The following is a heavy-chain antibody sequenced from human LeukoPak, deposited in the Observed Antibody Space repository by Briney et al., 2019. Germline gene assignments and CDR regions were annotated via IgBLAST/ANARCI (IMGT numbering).Heavy chain of an antibody. V-gene: IGHV1-2*02. D-gene: IGHD2-8*01. J-gene: IGHJ4*02. CDR3: ARGDVVLMVYAAPEYYFDY. CDR2: INSNSGGT. CDR1: GFTFTGYY. Sequence: ASVNVSCKASGFTFTGYYMHWVRQAPGQGLEWMGWINSNSGGTNYAQKFQGRVTMTRDTSITTAYMELSRLRSDDTAVYYCARGDVVLMVYAAPEYYFDYWGQGTLVTVSS.